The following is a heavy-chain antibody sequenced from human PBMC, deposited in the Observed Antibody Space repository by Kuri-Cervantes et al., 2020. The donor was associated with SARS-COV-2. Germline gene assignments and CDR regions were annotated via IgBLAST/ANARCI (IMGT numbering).Heavy chain of an antibody. CDR1: GGSISSYY. D-gene: IGHD2-8*01. CDR2: IYYSGST. Sequence: GSLRLSCTVSGGSISSYYWSWIRQPPGKGLEWIGYIYYSGSTNYNPSLKSRVTISVDTSKNQFSLKLSSVTAADTAVYYCARGSRLYRIVLMVYAISHSDGNFDYWGQGTLVTVSS. V-gene: IGHV4-59*12. CDR3: ARGSRLYRIVLMVYAISHSDGNFDY. J-gene: IGHJ4*02.